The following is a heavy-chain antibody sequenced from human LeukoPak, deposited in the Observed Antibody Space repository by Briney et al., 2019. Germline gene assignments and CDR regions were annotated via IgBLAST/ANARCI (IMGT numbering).Heavy chain of an antibody. J-gene: IGHJ4*02. CDR2: ISGSTGST. D-gene: IGHD1-26*01. CDR3: AKGPVSAKVGATTLDY. Sequence: GGSLRLSCAASGVTFSNYAMNRVRQAPGKGLEWVSLISGSTGSTYYADSVKGRFSISRDNSKNTVYLQMNSLRVEDTAVYYCAKGPVSAKVGATTLDYWGQGTLVTVSS. V-gene: IGHV3-23*01. CDR1: GVTFSNYA.